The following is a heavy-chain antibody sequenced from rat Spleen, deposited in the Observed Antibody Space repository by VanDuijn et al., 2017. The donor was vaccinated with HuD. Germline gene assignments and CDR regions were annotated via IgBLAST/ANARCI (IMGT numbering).Heavy chain of an antibody. J-gene: IGHJ1*01. CDR2: ISPSGGST. Sequence: EVQLVESGGGLVQPGRSMKLSCAASGFTFSSFPMAWVRQAPTRGLEWVASISPSGGSTYYPDSVKGRFTISRANAKGTLYLQMDSLRSEDTATYYCARFTQLGAYWYFDFWGPGTMVTVSS. CDR1: GFTFSSFP. V-gene: IGHV5-46*01. CDR3: ARFTQLGAYWYFDF. D-gene: IGHD3-5*01.